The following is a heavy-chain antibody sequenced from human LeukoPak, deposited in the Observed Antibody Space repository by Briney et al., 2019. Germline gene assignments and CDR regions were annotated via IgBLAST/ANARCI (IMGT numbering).Heavy chain of an antibody. J-gene: IGHJ4*02. D-gene: IGHD3-22*01. CDR2: INPSGGST. CDR3: AGGDWLSSGYYGYYFDY. Sequence: ASVKVSCKASGYTFTSYYMHWVRQAPGQGLEWMGIINPSGGSTSYAQKFQGRVTMTRDMSTSTVYMELSSLRSEDTAVYYCAGGDWLSSGYYGYYFDYWGQGTLVTVSS. CDR1: GYTFTSYY. V-gene: IGHV1-46*01.